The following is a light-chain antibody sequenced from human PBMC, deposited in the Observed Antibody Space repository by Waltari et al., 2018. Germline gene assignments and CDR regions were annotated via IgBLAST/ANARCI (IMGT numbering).Light chain of an antibody. CDR3: SSYTSSSTLKL. V-gene: IGLV2-14*01. CDR2: DVT. J-gene: IGLJ2*01. CDR1: YRDVGGYNY. Sequence: QSALTQPVSVSGSPGQSITISCTGTYRDVGGYNYVSWYQQFPGEAPRLIIYDVTNRPAGVSSRISGSKAGDTATLTISGLKTEDEADYYCSSYTSSSTLKLFGGGTKLTVL.